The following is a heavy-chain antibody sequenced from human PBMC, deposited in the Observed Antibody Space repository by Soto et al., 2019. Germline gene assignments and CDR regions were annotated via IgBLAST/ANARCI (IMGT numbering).Heavy chain of an antibody. CDR1: GYTFTSYY. D-gene: IGHD1-26*01. Sequence: VASVKVSCKASGYTFTSYYMHWVRQAPGQGLEWMGIINPSGGSTSYAQEFQGRVTMTRDTSTSTVYMELSSLRSEDTAVYYCAREGETGGLAVDLLITRYYYYGMDVWGQGTTVTVSS. J-gene: IGHJ6*02. V-gene: IGHV1-46*01. CDR3: AREGETGGLAVDLLITRYYYYGMDV. CDR2: INPSGGST.